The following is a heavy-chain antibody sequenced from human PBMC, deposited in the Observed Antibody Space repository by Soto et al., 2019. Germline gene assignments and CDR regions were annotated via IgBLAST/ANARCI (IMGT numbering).Heavy chain of an antibody. CDR2: IYYSGDT. CDR1: GGSIISGDYY. Sequence: PSETLSLTCTVSGGSIISGDYYWSWIRQTPGKGLEWIGYIYYSGDTNYNPSLKSRVIISVDTSKNQFSLKLSSVTAADTAVYYCARHIRFGVLPQRFDPWGQGTLVTVSS. CDR3: ARHIRFGVLPQRFDP. D-gene: IGHD3-10*01. J-gene: IGHJ5*02. V-gene: IGHV4-30-4*01.